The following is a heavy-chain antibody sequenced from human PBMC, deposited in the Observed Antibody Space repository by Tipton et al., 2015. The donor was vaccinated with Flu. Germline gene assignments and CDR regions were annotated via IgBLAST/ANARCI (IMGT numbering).Heavy chain of an antibody. CDR3: AAINFGSDY. D-gene: IGHD2-2*02. V-gene: IGHV3-66*02. CDR2: LYTAGSA. J-gene: IGHJ4*02. CDR1: GFSVSNNY. Sequence: SLRLSCAASGFSVSNNYMNWVRQAPGKGLEWVSLLYTAGSADYANSVKGRFTISRDNSKNTLYLQMNSLRVEDTAAYYCAAINFGSDYWGRGTLVTVSS.